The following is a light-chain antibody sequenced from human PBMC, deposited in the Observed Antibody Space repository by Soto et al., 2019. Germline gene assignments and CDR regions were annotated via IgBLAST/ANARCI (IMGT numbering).Light chain of an antibody. V-gene: IGLV2-14*01. Sequence: HSVLTQPASVSGSPGQSITISCTGTSSDVGGYNYVSWYQQHPGKAPKLMIYEVSNRPSGVSNRFSGSKSGNTASLTISGLQAEDEADYYCSSYTSSSPLFGGGTKLTVL. CDR3: SSYTSSSPL. J-gene: IGLJ2*01. CDR2: EVS. CDR1: SSDVGGYNY.